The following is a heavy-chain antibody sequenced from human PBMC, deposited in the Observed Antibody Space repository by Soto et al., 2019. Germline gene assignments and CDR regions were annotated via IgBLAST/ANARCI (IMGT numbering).Heavy chain of an antibody. V-gene: IGHV5-51*01. CDR1: GYTFTNYW. J-gene: IGHJ6*02. Sequence: GESLKISCKGSGYTFTNYWIVWVRQVPGKGLEWMGIIYPGDSDTRYSPSFQGQVTISADRSISTAYLQWSSLKASDTGMYYCARYPTLTDYFFHGMDVWGQGTTVTVSS. CDR3: ARYPTLTDYFFHGMDV. D-gene: IGHD4-17*01. CDR2: IYPGDSDT.